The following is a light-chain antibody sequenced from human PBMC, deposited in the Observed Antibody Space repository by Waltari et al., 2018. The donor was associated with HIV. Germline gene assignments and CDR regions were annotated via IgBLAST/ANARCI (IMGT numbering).Light chain of an antibody. CDR2: GAS. V-gene: IGKV3-15*01. CDR3: QQYNDWPHT. Sequence: EIVMTQSPATLSVSPGERATLSCRASQSVSSNLAWYQQKPGQAPRLLIYGASTRATGIPARFSGSGSGTEFTLTISSLQSEDFAVYYGQQYNDWPHTFGRGPSWRSN. J-gene: IGKJ2*01. CDR1: QSVSSN.